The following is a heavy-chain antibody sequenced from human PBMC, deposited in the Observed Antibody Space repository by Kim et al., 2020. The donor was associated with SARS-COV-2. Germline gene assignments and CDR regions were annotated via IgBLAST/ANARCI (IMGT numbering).Heavy chain of an antibody. V-gene: IGHV3-30*03. Sequence: GGSLRLSCAASGFTFSTYGMHWVRQAPGKGLEWVAVISYDGSNQYYADSVKGRFTISKDNSKNTLYLQMNSLRLEDTAVYFCATGAGTLCYGSGPIDYWGQGALVTVSS. D-gene: IGHD3-10*01. CDR2: ISYDGSNQ. CDR1: GFTFSTYG. J-gene: IGHJ4*02. CDR3: ATGAGTLCYGSGPIDY.